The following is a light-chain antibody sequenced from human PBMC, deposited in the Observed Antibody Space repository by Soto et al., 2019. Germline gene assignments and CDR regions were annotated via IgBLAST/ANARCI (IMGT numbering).Light chain of an antibody. V-gene: IGLV2-8*01. CDR1: SSDVGGYNY. J-gene: IGLJ2*01. CDR2: EVS. CDR3: SSYAGSNNL. Sequence: QSGLTQPPSASGSPGQSVTISCTGTSSDVGGYNYVSWYQQHPGKAPKLMIYEVSKRPSGVPDRFSGSKSGNTASLTVSGLQAEDEADYYCSSYAGSNNLFGGGTQLTVL.